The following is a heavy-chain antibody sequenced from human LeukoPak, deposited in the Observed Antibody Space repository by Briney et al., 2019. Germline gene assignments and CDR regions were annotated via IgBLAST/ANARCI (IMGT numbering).Heavy chain of an antibody. D-gene: IGHD3-9*01. CDR2: IYTSGST. J-gene: IGHJ6*02. V-gene: IGHV4-4*07. Sequence: SETLSLTSAVYGGSFSGYYWSWIRQPAGKGLEWIGRIYTSGSTNYNPSLKSRVTMSVDTSKNQFSLKLSSVTAADTAVYYCARDYDILTGLYYYGMDIWGQGTTVTVSS. CDR1: GGSFSGYY. CDR3: ARDYDILTGLYYYGMDI.